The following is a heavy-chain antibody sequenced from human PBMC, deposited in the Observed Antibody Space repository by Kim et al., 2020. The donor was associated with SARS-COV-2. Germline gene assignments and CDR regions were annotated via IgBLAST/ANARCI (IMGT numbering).Heavy chain of an antibody. V-gene: IGHV4-31*02. CDR3: ARSAGYSSSWGGLFDY. Sequence: SLKSRVTISVYTSKNQFSLKLSSVTAADTAVYYCARSAGYSSSWGGLFDYWGQGTLVTVSS. J-gene: IGHJ4*02. D-gene: IGHD6-13*01.